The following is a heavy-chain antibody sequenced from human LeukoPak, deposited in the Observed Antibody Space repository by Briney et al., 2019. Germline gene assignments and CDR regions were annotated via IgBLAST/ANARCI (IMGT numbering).Heavy chain of an antibody. D-gene: IGHD2-2*01. Sequence: SETLSLTCTVSGGSISSYYWSWIRQPPGKGLEWIGYIYYSGSTNYNPSLKSRVTISVDTSKNQFSPKLSSVTAADTAVYYCARSLGYCSSTSCPPEALWYFDLWGRGTLVTVSS. CDR3: ARSLGYCSSTSCPPEALWYFDL. CDR1: GGSISSYY. J-gene: IGHJ2*01. CDR2: IYYSGST. V-gene: IGHV4-59*01.